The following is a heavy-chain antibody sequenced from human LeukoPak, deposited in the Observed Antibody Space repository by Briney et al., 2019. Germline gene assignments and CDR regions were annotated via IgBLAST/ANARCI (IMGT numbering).Heavy chain of an antibody. V-gene: IGHV4-59*01. J-gene: IGHJ4*02. CDR1: GGSISSYY. CDR2: IYYSGST. CDR3: ARYNSYGYPYYFDY. Sequence: PSETLSLTCTVSGGSISSYYWSWIRQPPGKGLEWLGYIYYSGSTNYNPSLKSRVTISVDTSKNQFSLKLSSVTAADTAVYYCARYNSYGYPYYFDYWGQGTLVTVSS. D-gene: IGHD5-18*01.